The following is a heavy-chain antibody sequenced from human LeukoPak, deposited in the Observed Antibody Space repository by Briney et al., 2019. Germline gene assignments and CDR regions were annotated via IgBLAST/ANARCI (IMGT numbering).Heavy chain of an antibody. J-gene: IGHJ1*01. Sequence: GGSLRLSCAASGFTFSDYEMNWVRQAPGKGLEWVSCIGSSSNYIYYGDSVKGRFTISRDNAKNSLYLQMNSLRAEDTAVYYCARDYYDSSGYYLKYFQHWGQGTLVTVSS. CDR1: GFTFSDYE. CDR2: IGSSSNYI. D-gene: IGHD3-22*01. V-gene: IGHV3-21*01. CDR3: ARDYYDSSGYYLKYFQH.